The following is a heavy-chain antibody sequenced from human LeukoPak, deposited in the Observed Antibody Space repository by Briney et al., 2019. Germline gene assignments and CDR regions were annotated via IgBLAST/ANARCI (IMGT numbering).Heavy chain of an antibody. CDR1: GYTFTSYG. V-gene: IGHV1-18*01. D-gene: IGHD2-21*01. J-gene: IGHJ4*02. CDR2: ISAYNGNT. Sequence: ASVKVSCKASGYTFTSYGISWVRQAPGQGLEWMGWISAYNGNTNYAQKLQGRVTMTRDTSISTAYMELSRLISDDTAVYYCATHCGGGSCYFYRFDYWGQGTQVTVSS. CDR3: ATHCGGGSCYFYRFDY.